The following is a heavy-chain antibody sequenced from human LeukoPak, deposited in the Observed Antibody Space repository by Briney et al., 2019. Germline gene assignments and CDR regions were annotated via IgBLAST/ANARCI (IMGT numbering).Heavy chain of an antibody. Sequence: EPSETLSLTCTVSGYSISSGYYWAWIRQPPGKGLEWIGSIYHSGSTYYIPSLKSRATISVDKSKNQFSLKLSAVTAADTAVYYCARDGGSRERWLPYYPWGQGTLVTVSS. V-gene: IGHV4-38-2*02. CDR3: ARDGGSRERWLPYYP. CDR2: IYHSGST. CDR1: GYSISSGYY. D-gene: IGHD5-24*01. J-gene: IGHJ5*02.